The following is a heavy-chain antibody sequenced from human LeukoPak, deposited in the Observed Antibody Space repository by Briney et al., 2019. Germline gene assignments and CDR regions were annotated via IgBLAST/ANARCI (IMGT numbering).Heavy chain of an antibody. D-gene: IGHD1-26*01. Sequence: PSETLSLTCSVSGGSMTGFFWTWIRQPPGKGLEWIAYIYYSGITNYNPSLKSRITISVDTSNNEFSLKLKPVTPADAAIYYCARGWDVDYFYYHMDVWGKGTTVTVS. CDR3: ARGWDVDYFYYHMDV. CDR2: IYYSGIT. J-gene: IGHJ6*03. CDR1: GGSMTGFF. V-gene: IGHV4-59*01.